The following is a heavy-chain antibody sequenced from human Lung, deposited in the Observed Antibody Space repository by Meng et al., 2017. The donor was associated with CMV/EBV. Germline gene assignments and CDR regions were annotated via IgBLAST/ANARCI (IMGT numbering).Heavy chain of an antibody. CDR2: IYYSGST. V-gene: IGHV4-61*01. D-gene: IGHD1-1*01. J-gene: IGHJ6*02. Sequence: SETLSLTCTVLYGSVSSGSYYWSWIRQPPGKGLEWIGYIYYSGSTNYNPSLKSRVTISIDTSKNQFSLKLSSVTAADTAVYYCARAPGYRSLYGMDVWGQETTVTVSS. CDR1: YGSVSSGSYY. CDR3: ARAPGYRSLYGMDV.